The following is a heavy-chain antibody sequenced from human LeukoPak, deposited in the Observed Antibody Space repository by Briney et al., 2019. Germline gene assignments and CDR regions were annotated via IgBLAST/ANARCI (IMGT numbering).Heavy chain of an antibody. D-gene: IGHD1-7*01. J-gene: IGHJ6*03. CDR1: GFTFSSYA. CDR2: ISGSGGST. Sequence: GGSLRLSCAASGFTFSSYAMSWVRQAPGKGLEWVSAISGSGGSTYYADSVKGRFTISRDNSKNTLYLQMNSLRAEDTAVYYCAREAYNWNYVNYYYYMDVWGKGTTVTVSS. CDR3: AREAYNWNYVNYYYYMDV. V-gene: IGHV3-23*01.